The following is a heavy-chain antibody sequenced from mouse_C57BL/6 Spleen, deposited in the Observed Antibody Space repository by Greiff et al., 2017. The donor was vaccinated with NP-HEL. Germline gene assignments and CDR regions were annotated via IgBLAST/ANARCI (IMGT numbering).Heavy chain of an antibody. D-gene: IGHD2-4*01. CDR3: ARVYDYDGVAY. Sequence: EVKVEESGGGLVKPGGSLKLSCAASGFTFSSYAMSWVRQTPEKRLEWVATISDGGSYTYYPDNVKGRFTISRDNAKNNLYLQMSHLKSEDTAMYYCARVYDYDGVAYWGQGTLVTVSA. V-gene: IGHV5-4*03. CDR1: GFTFSSYA. J-gene: IGHJ3*01. CDR2: ISDGGSYT.